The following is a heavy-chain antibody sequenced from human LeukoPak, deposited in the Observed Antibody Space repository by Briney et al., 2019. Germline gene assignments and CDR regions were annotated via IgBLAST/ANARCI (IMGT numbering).Heavy chain of an antibody. CDR2: INTNTGNP. D-gene: IGHD6-19*01. J-gene: IGHJ4*02. CDR1: GYTFTSYA. CDR3: ARVIAVAGTIRGPPSDY. Sequence: ASVKVSCKASGYTFTSYAMNWVRQAPGQGLEWMGWINTNTGNPTYAQKFQGRVTMTTDTSTSTAYMELRSLRSDDTAVYYCARVIAVAGTIRGPPSDYWGQGTLVTVSS. V-gene: IGHV1-18*01.